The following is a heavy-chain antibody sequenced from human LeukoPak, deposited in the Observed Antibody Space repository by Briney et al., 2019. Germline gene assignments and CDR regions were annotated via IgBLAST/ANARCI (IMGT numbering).Heavy chain of an antibody. J-gene: IGHJ4*02. CDR2: INHSGST. CDR3: ARGRATYNFWSGQKIDY. V-gene: IGHV4-39*07. CDR1: GGSISSGSYY. D-gene: IGHD3-3*01. Sequence: SETLSLTCTVSGGSISSGSYYWSWIRQPPGKGLEWIGEINHSGSTNYNPSLKSRVTISVDTSKNQFSLKLSSVTAADTAVYYCARGRATYNFWSGQKIDYWGQGTLVTVSS.